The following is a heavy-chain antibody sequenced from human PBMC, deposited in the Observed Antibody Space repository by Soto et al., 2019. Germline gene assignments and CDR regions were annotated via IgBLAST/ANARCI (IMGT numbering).Heavy chain of an antibody. CDR1: GFTFSSYA. D-gene: IGHD5-18*01. V-gene: IGHV3-23*01. CDR3: AKDREGARYKGPLDY. CDR2: ISGSGGST. Sequence: GGSLRLSCAASGFTFSSYAMSWVRQAPGKGLEWVSAISGSGGSTYYADSVKGRFTISRDNSKNTLYLQMNSLRAEDTAVYYCAKDREGARYKGPLDYGGQGTLVTVSS. J-gene: IGHJ4*02.